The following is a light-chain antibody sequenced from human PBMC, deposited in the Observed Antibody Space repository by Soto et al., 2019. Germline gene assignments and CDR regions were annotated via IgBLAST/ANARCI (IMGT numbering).Light chain of an antibody. Sequence: DIQMTQPPSSLSASVGDRATITCRASQSTSNYLNWYQQKPGKAPKLLIYAASSKQSGVPSRFSGSGSDTDFTLTISSLQPYDSATYYCQQSFSPLWTFGHGTNVEV. CDR3: QQSFSPLWT. V-gene: IGKV1-39*01. CDR2: AAS. J-gene: IGKJ1*01. CDR1: QSTSNY.